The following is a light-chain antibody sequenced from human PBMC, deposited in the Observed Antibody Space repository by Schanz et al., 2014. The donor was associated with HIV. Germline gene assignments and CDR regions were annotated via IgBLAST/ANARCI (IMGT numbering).Light chain of an antibody. CDR1: QSVSSN. J-gene: IGKJ4*01. V-gene: IGKV3-15*01. Sequence: EIVMTQSPATLSVSPGERATLSCRASQSVSSNLAWYQQKPGQAPSLLIYGASTRATGIPARFSGSGSGTDFTLTISRLEPGDFAVYYCQQYSSSPLTFGGGTRVEFK. CDR2: GAS. CDR3: QQYSSSPLT.